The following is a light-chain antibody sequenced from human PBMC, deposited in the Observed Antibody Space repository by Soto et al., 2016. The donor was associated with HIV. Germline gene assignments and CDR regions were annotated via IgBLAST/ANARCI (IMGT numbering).Light chain of an antibody. CDR3: QQYYSYPGT. Sequence: AIRMTQSPSSLSASTGDRVTITCRASQGISSYLAWYQQKPGKAPKLLIYAASTLQSGVPSRFSGSGSGPDFTLTISCLQSEDFATYYCQQYYSYPGTFGQGTKVKSN. J-gene: IGKJ1*01. V-gene: IGKV1-8*01. CDR2: AAS. CDR1: QGISSY.